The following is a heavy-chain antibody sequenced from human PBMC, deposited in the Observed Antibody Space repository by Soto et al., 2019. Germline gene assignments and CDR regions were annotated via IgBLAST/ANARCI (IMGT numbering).Heavy chain of an antibody. CDR2: ISSGSSYI. J-gene: IGHJ4*02. Sequence: EVQLVESGGGLVKPGGSLRLSCAASGFTFSSYSMNWVRQAPGKGLEWVSSISSGSSYIYYADSVKGRLTISRDDAKNSLYLQMNSLRAEDTAVYYCARARSYCSCGCVYGDYWGQGTLVTVSS. V-gene: IGHV3-21*01. D-gene: IGHD2-15*01. CDR1: GFTFSSYS. CDR3: ARARSYCSCGCVYGDY.